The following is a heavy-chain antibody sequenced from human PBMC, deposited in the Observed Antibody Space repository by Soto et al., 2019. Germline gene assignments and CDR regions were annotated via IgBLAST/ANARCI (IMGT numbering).Heavy chain of an antibody. Sequence: GGSLRLSCAASGLTVSNAYMAWVRQAPGMGLEWVSVIYDNGTTYYADSVKGRFTISRDTSTNTLSLQMDSLRSEDTAVYYCVRPLPSGRNYGLDVWGQGTTVTVSS. CDR1: GLTVSNAY. CDR2: IYDNGTT. D-gene: IGHD3-10*01. V-gene: IGHV3-53*01. J-gene: IGHJ6*02. CDR3: VRPLPSGRNYGLDV.